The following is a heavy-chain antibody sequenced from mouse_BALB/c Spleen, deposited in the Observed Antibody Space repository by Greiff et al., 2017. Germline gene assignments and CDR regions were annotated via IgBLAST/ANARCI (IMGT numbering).Heavy chain of an antibody. CDR1: GYSITSGYY. V-gene: IGHV3-6*02. Sequence: EVKLMESGPGLVKPSQSLSLTCSVTGYSITSGYYWNWIRQFPGNKLEWMGYISYDGSNNYNPSLKNRISITRDTSKNQFFLKLNSVTTEDTATYYCAREGYGNYDAMDYWGQGTSVTVSS. CDR3: AREGYGNYDAMDY. J-gene: IGHJ4*01. CDR2: ISYDGSN. D-gene: IGHD2-10*02.